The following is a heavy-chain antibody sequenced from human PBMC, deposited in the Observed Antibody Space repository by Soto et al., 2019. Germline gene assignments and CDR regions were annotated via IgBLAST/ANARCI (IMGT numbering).Heavy chain of an antibody. J-gene: IGHJ4*02. V-gene: IGHV1-69*01. D-gene: IGHD6-19*01. CDR3: ARGGYSSGWDN. Sequence: QVQLVQSGAEVKKPGSSVKVSCKASGGTFSNFAVSWVRQAPGQGLEWRGGIIAIFGAAHYPQQFQGRVTITTDESTATAYMELSRLRPEDTAVYYCARGGYSSGWDNWGQGTLSTVSS. CDR2: IIAIFGAA. CDR1: GGTFSNFA.